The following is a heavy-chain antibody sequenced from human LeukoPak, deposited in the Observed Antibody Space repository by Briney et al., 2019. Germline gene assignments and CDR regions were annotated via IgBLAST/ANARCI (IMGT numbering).Heavy chain of an antibody. CDR3: TRDHCRGDNCPSFDY. V-gene: IGHV1-18*04. CDR2: IGAYNGDT. Sequence: ASVKVSCKPSGYTFTSFGISWVRQAPGQGLEWMGWIGAYNGDTNYAQKFQGRVTMTTDTSTSTAYTDLRSLRSDDTAVYYCTRDHCRGDNCPSFDYWGQGTLVTVSS. CDR1: GYTFTSFG. D-gene: IGHD2-15*01. J-gene: IGHJ4*02.